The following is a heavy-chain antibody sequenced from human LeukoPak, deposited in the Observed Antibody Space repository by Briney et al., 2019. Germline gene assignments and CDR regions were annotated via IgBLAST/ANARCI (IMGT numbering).Heavy chain of an antibody. Sequence: SETLSLTCAVYGVSFSGYYWSWLRQPPGKGLEWLGEINHSGSTNYNPSLKSRVTISVDTSKNQFSLKLSSVTAADTTVYYCATRYCSSTSCYSPPWGQGTLVTVSS. CDR2: INHSGST. D-gene: IGHD2-2*01. J-gene: IGHJ5*02. CDR1: GVSFSGYY. V-gene: IGHV4-34*01. CDR3: ATRYCSSTSCYSPP.